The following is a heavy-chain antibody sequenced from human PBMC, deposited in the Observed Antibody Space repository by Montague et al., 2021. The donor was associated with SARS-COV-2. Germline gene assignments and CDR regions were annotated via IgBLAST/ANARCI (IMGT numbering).Heavy chain of an antibody. CDR3: AKGKGTSPTPGGAFDV. J-gene: IGHJ3*01. CDR1: GFVFNTSG. V-gene: IGHV3-23*01. D-gene: IGHD3-10*01. CDR2: ISGSGSLT. Sequence: SLRLSCAASGFVFNTSGISWVRQAPGKGLEWVSFISGSGSLTYDAGSVKGRFTVSRDESKNTVFLQMNSLRAEDTALYYCAKGKGTSPTPGGAFDVWGQGTMVVVSS.